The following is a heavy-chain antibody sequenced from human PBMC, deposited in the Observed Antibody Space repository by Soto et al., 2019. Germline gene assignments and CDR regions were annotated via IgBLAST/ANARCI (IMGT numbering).Heavy chain of an antibody. V-gene: IGHV3-33*01. CDR2: IWYDGSNK. Sequence: QVQLVESGGGVVQPGRSLRLSCAASGFTFSSYGMHWVRQAPGKGLEWVAVIWYDGSNKYYADSVKGRFTISRDNSKNTLYLQMNSLRAEDTAVYYCAGEMATFSRGAFDIWGQGTMVTVSS. J-gene: IGHJ3*02. D-gene: IGHD5-12*01. CDR1: GFTFSSYG. CDR3: AGEMATFSRGAFDI.